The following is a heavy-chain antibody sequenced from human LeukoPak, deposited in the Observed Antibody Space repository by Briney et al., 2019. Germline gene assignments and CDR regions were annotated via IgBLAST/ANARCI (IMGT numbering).Heavy chain of an antibody. J-gene: IGHJ4*02. V-gene: IGHV3-53*01. CDR3: ARDVRSYSGYDNFDY. D-gene: IGHD5-12*01. CDR2: IYSGGST. CDR1: GFTVSSNY. Sequence: PGGSLRLSCAASGFTVSSNYMSWVRQAPGKGLEWVSVIYSGGSTYYADSVKGRFTISRDNSKNTLYLQMNSLRAEDTAVYYCARDVRSYSGYDNFDYWGQGTLVTVSS.